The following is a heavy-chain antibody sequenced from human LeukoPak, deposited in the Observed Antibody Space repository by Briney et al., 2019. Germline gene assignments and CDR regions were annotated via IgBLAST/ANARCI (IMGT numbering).Heavy chain of an antibody. V-gene: IGHV1-69*01. D-gene: IGHD2-15*01. Sequence: ASVKVSCKASGGTFSSYAISWVRQAPGQGLEWMGGIIPIFGTANYAQKFQGRVTITADESTSTAYMELSSLRSEDTAVYYCAKDGDCSGGSCYDYWGQGTLVAVSS. CDR2: IIPIFGTA. CDR3: AKDGDCSGGSCYDY. CDR1: GGTFSSYA. J-gene: IGHJ4*02.